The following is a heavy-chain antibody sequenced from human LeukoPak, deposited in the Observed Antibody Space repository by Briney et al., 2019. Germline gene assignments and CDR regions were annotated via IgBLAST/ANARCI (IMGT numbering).Heavy chain of an antibody. V-gene: IGHV3-30*04. CDR3: ARGSGGFGELLDY. J-gene: IGHJ4*02. CDR2: ISYDGRNK. Sequence: GGSLRLSCAASGFTFSSYAMHWVRQAPGRGLGWVADISYDGRNKYYTDSVRGGFTISRDNSKNTLYLQMNSLRAEDTAVYYCARGSGGFGELLDYWGQGTLVTVSS. D-gene: IGHD3-10*01. CDR1: GFTFSSYA.